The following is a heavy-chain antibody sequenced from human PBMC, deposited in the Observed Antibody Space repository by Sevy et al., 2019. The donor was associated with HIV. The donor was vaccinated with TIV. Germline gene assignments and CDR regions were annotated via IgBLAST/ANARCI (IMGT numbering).Heavy chain of an antibody. D-gene: IGHD1-7*01. J-gene: IGHJ6*02. Sequence: ASVKVSCKASGYTFTCDYLHWVRQAPGQGLEWMGRVYPNSGGTNYAQKFQGRVTMTRDTSISTAYMELSRLRSDDTAVYYCARDGGGGTTNSGMDVWGQGTTVTVSS. CDR2: VYPNSGGT. V-gene: IGHV1-2*06. CDR1: GYTFTCDY. CDR3: ARDGGGGTTNSGMDV.